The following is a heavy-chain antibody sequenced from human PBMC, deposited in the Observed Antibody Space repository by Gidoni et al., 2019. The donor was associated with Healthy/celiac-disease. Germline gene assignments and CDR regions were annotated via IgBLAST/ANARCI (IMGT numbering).Heavy chain of an antibody. CDR3: AREDRGYCSGGSCYYYYGMDV. CDR1: GATFSSYA. V-gene: IGHV1-69*04. J-gene: IGHJ6*02. D-gene: IGHD2-15*01. CDR2: IIPILGIA. Sequence: QVQLVQSGAEVKKPGSSVKVSCKASGATFSSYAISWVRQAPGQGLEWMGRIIPILGIANYAQKFQGRVTITADKSTSTAYMELSSLRSEDTAVYYCAREDRGYCSGGSCYYYYGMDVWGQGTTVTVSS.